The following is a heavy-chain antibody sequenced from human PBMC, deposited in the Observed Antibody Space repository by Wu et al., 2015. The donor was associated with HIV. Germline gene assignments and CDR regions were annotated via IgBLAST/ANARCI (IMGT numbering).Heavy chain of an antibody. CDR2: ISAYKGNT. J-gene: IGHJ4*02. V-gene: IGHV1-18*01. D-gene: IGHD3-22*01. CDR3: ARGYYYDTTSSPSY. CDR1: GYSFSDFG. Sequence: VQLVQSGAEVRKPGASVKVSCKASGYSFSDFGFHWVRQAPGRGLEWMGWISAYKGNTNYAQKFQARVIMTTDTSTGTAYMELRSLRSDDTALYFCARGYYYDTTSSPSYWGQGTLVTVSS.